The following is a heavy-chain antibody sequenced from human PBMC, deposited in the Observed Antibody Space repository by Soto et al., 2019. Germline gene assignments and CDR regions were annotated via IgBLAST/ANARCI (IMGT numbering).Heavy chain of an antibody. J-gene: IGHJ6*02. Sequence: QVQLVQSGAEVKKPGASVKVSCKASGYTFTSYGISWVRQAPGQGLEWMGWIRAYNGNTNYAQKLQGRVTMTTDTSTSTACMELRSLRSDDTAVYYCATVAAWMPIFYQRLDVWGQGTTVTVSS. D-gene: IGHD6-13*01. CDR2: IRAYNGNT. CDR1: GYTFTSYG. CDR3: ATVAAWMPIFYQRLDV. V-gene: IGHV1-18*01.